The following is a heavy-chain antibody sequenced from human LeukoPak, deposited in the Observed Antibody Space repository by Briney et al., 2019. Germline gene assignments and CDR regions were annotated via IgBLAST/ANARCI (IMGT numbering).Heavy chain of an antibody. CDR1: GGSISNYY. CDR2: IYYSGST. V-gene: IGHV4-39*07. D-gene: IGHD2-15*01. J-gene: IGHJ6*03. CDR3: ARTTEGYCRGRSCYSYYYYMDV. Sequence: SETLSLTCIVSGGSISNYYWSWIRQPPGKGLEWIGSIYYSGSTYYNPSLKSRVTISVDTSKNQFSLKLRSVTAADTAVYYCARTTEGYCRGRSCYSYYYYMDVWGKGTTVTVSS.